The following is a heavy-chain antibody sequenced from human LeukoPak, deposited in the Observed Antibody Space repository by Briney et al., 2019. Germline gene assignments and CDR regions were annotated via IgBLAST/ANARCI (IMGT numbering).Heavy chain of an antibody. Sequence: GESLKISCKGSGYSFTSYWIGWVRQMPGKGLEWMGIIYPGDSDTRYSPSFQGQVTISADKSISTAYLQWSSLKASDTAIYYCARRGGEWYQLQHHYDYWGQGTLVTVSS. V-gene: IGHV5-51*01. CDR3: ARRGGEWYQLQHHYDY. D-gene: IGHD2-2*01. CDR2: IYPGDSDT. J-gene: IGHJ4*02. CDR1: GYSFTSYW.